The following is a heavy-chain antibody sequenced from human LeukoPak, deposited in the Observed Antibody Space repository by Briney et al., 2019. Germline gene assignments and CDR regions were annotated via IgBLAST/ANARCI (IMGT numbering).Heavy chain of an antibody. CDR3: AEPEGGYYDIRPD. D-gene: IGHD3-22*01. J-gene: IGHJ4*02. V-gene: IGHV3-23*01. CDR1: GFTFSSYA. Sequence: PGGSLRLSCAASGFTFSSYAMSWVRQAPGKGLEWVSAISGSGGSTYCADSVKGRFTISRDNSKNTLYLQMNSLRAEDTAVYYCAEPEGGYYDIRPDWGQGTLVTVSS. CDR2: ISGSGGST.